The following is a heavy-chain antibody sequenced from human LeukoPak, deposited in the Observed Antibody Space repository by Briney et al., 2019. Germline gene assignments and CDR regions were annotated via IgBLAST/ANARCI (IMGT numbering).Heavy chain of an antibody. Sequence: PGGSLRLSCAASGFTFNTYWMTWVRQAPGKGLEWVANIKPDGSEKFYVDSVRGRFTISRDNARNSLYLQMNSLRSEDTAVYYCARVGGRTSHTFDYWGQGTLVTVSS. D-gene: IGHD3-10*01. CDR1: GFTFNTYW. CDR3: ARVGGRTSHTFDY. J-gene: IGHJ4*02. V-gene: IGHV3-7*01. CDR2: IKPDGSEK.